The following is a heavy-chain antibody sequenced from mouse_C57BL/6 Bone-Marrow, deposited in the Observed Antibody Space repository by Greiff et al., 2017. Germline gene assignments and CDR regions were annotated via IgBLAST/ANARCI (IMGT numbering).Heavy chain of an antibody. Sequence: VQLQQSGPELVKPGASVKISCKASGYTFTDYYMNWVKQSHGKSLEWIGDINPNNGGTSYNQKFKGKATLTVDKSSSTAYMELRSLTSDDSAVYYCAGGVVRFAYWGQGTLVTVSA. CDR2: INPNNGGT. V-gene: IGHV1-26*01. CDR1: GYTFTDYY. CDR3: AGGVVRFAY. J-gene: IGHJ3*01. D-gene: IGHD1-1*02.